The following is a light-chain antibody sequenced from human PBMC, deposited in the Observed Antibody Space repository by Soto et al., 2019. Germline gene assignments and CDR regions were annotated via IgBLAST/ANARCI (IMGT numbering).Light chain of an antibody. Sequence: DIVMTQSPLSLPVTPGERASISCRSSQSLLHSNGDTYLEWYLQKPGQSPQLLIYLRSLRAAGVPDRFSGGGSGTDFTLKISRVEAEDVGVYYCMQALQTPRTFGQGTKVEIK. J-gene: IGKJ1*01. V-gene: IGKV2-28*01. CDR2: LRS. CDR1: QSLLHSNGDTY. CDR3: MQALQTPRT.